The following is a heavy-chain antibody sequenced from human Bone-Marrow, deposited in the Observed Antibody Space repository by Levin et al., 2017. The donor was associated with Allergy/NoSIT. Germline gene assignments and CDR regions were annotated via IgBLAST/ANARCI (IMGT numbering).Heavy chain of an antibody. CDR2: ISYDGSNK. V-gene: IGHV3-30-3*01. CDR1: GFTFSSYA. J-gene: IGHJ4*02. Sequence: GGSLRLSCAASGFTFSSYAMHWVRQAPGKGLEWVAVISYDGSNKYYADSVKGRFTISRDNSKNTLYLQMNSLRAEDTAVYYCARDAEEKGLLGFFLDYWGQGTLVTVSS. CDR3: ARDAEEKGLLGFFLDY. D-gene: IGHD3-3*01.